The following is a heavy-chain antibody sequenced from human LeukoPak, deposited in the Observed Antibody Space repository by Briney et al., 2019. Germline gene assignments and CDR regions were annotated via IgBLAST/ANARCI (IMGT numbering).Heavy chain of an antibody. D-gene: IGHD2-2*01. CDR1: GGSISSYY. J-gene: IGHJ5*02. V-gene: IGHV4-4*07. Sequence: SETLSLTCTVSGGSISSYYWSWIRQPAGQGLEWIGRIYTSGSTNYNPSLKSRVPMSVDTSKNQFSLKLSSVTAADTAVYYCARDQLVVVPAANNWFDPWGQGTLVTVSS. CDR3: ARDQLVVVPAANNWFDP. CDR2: IYTSGST.